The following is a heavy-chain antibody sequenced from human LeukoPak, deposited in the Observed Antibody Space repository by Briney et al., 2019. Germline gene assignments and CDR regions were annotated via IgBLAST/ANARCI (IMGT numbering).Heavy chain of an antibody. J-gene: IGHJ4*02. D-gene: IGHD3-10*01. Sequence: GASVKVSCKASGGTFSSYAISWVRQAPGQGLEWMGRIIPILGIANYAQKFQGRVTITADKSTSTAYMELSSLRSEDTAVYYCARDFPIRNYGSGSYYNRSDYWGQGTLVTVSS. CDR2: IIPILGIA. CDR3: ARDFPIRNYGSGSYYNRSDY. CDR1: GGTFSSYA. V-gene: IGHV1-69*04.